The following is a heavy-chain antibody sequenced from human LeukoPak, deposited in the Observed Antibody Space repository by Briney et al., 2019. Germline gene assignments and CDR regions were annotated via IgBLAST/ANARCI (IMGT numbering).Heavy chain of an antibody. V-gene: IGHV3-23*01. CDR2: ISGSGGST. J-gene: IGHJ3*02. CDR3: AKDLGAVAGTPDAFDI. D-gene: IGHD6-19*01. CDR1: GFTFSSYG. Sequence: PGGSLRLSCAASGFTFSSYGMSWVRRAPGKGLEWVSAISGSGGSTYYADSVKGRFTISRDNSKNTLYLQMNSLRAEDTAVYYCAKDLGAVAGTPDAFDIWGQGTMVTVSS.